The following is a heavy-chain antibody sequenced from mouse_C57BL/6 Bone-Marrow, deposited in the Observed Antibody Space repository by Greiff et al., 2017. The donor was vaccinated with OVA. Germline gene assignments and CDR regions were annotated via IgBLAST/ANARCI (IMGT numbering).Heavy chain of an antibody. CDR3: ARGGGRDFDY. Sequence: QVQLQQPGAELVKPGASVKLSCKASGYTFTSYWMQWVKQRPGQGLEWIGEIDPSDSYTNYNQKFKGKATLTADTSSSTAYMQLSSLTSEDSAVYYCARGGGRDFDYWGQGTTLTVSS. D-gene: IGHD1-1*02. V-gene: IGHV1-50*01. CDR1: GYTFTSYW. J-gene: IGHJ2*01. CDR2: IDPSDSYT.